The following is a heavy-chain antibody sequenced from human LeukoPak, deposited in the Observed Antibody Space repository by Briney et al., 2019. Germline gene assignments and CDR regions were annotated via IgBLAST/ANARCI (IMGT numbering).Heavy chain of an antibody. CDR1: GYTFTGYY. CDR2: IHPSTGNP. D-gene: IGHD3-16*02. V-gene: IGHV7-4-1*02. J-gene: IGHJ4*02. CDR3: VRAYQRLGELSLPNY. Sequence: ASVKVSRKASGYTFTGYYMHWVRQAPGQGLEWMGWIHPSTGNPTYAQGFTGRFVFSLDTSVSTTYLQISSLKAEDTAVYYCVRAYQRLGELSLPNYWGQGTLVTVSS.